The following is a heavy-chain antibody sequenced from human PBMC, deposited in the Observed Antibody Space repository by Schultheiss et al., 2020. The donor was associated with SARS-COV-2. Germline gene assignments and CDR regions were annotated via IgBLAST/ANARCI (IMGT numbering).Heavy chain of an antibody. D-gene: IGHD1/OR15-1a*01. Sequence: SQTLSLTCPVSGGSISSSSYYWGWIRQPPGKGLEWIGSIYYSGSTYYNPSLKSRVTISVDTSKNQFSLKLSSVTAADTAVYYCARVGVVSFWNKAYYYYYMDVWGKGTTVTVSS. CDR3: ARVGVVSFWNKAYYYYYMDV. V-gene: IGHV4-39*07. CDR2: IYYSGST. J-gene: IGHJ6*03. CDR1: GGSISSSSYY.